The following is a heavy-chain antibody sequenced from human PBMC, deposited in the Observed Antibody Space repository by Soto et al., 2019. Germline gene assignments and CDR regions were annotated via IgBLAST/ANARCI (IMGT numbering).Heavy chain of an antibody. V-gene: IGHV1-18*01. D-gene: IGHD2-15*01. CDR3: RMDQSFNRSSYTGIDA. Sequence: DSVKVSCKSSGYPFTDYGITWVRQAPGQGLKWMGWISPFNGNTNYGQTLQGRVTLTTDTSTSTVYMELRSLRPDDTAVYYCRMDQSFNRSSYTGIDAWGQRAAVTVSS. J-gene: IGHJ6*02. CDR1: GYPFTDYG. CDR2: ISPFNGNT.